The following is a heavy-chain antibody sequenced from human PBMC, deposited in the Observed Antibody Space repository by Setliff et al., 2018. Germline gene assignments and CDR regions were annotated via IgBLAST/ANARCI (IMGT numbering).Heavy chain of an antibody. Sequence: PGGSLRLSCAASGFTFSSYAMSWVRQAPGKGLEWVSAISGSGGSTYYADSVKGRFTISRDNSKNTLYLQMNSLRAEDTAVYYCARGGNLIYYFDYWGQGTLVTVSS. CDR3: ARGGNLIYYFDY. D-gene: IGHD2-15*01. CDR2: ISGSGGST. CDR1: GFTFSSYA. V-gene: IGHV3-23*01. J-gene: IGHJ4*02.